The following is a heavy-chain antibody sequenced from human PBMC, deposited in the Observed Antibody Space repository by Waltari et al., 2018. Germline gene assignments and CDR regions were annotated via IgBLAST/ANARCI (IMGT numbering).Heavy chain of an antibody. CDR3: AKDGEWELQYYFDY. J-gene: IGHJ4*02. Sequence: EVQLVESGGGLAQHGRTLRPSCPASAFTFDDYAMHWVRQAPGMGLEWLSGISWNSGSIGYADSVKGRFTISRDNAKKSLYLQMNSLRAEDTALYYCAKDGEWELQYYFDYWGQGTLVTVSS. D-gene: IGHD1-26*01. V-gene: IGHV3-9*01. CDR1: AFTFDDYA. CDR2: ISWNSGSI.